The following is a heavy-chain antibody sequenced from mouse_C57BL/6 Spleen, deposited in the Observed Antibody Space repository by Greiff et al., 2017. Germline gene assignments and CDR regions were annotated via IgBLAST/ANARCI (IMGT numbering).Heavy chain of an antibody. V-gene: IGHV5-17*01. J-gene: IGHJ2*02. CDR1: GFTFSDYG. CDR2: ISSGSSTI. CDR3: TRQLGRHYMDY. D-gene: IGHD4-1*02. Sequence: EVMLVESGGGLVKPGGSLKLSCAASGFTFSDYGMHWVRQAPEKGLEWVAYISSGSSTIYYADTVKGRFTISRDNAKNTLFLHMTSLRADDTAMYYCTRQLGRHYMDYWGQGTSLTVSS.